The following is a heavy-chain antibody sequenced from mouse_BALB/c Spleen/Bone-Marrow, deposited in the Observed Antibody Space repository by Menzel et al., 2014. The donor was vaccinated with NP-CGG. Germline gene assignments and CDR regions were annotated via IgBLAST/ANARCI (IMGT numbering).Heavy chain of an antibody. J-gene: IGHJ3*01. D-gene: IGHD1-1*01. CDR3: AREFYYYGSSPAWFAY. Sequence: VQLQQPGPELVKPGASVKISCKTSGYTFTEYTMHWVKQSHGKSLEWIGGINPNNGGTSYDQKFKGKATLTVDKSSSTAYMELRSLTSEDSAVYYCAREFYYYGSSPAWFAYWGQGTLVTVSA. V-gene: IGHV1-18*01. CDR1: GYTFTEYT. CDR2: INPNNGGT.